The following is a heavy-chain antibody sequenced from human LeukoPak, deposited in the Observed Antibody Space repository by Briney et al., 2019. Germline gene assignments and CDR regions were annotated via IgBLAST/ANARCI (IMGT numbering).Heavy chain of an antibody. CDR2: ISGDGTIK. V-gene: IGHV3-74*03. Sequence: GRSLRLSCEPSGFPFSSYWMLWVRQAPGKGLVWVSRISGDGTIKTYADFVRGRFTISRDNTKNILYLQMNSLKVEDTATYFCSRSQFDYWGQGVLVTVSS. CDR1: GFPFSSYW. J-gene: IGHJ4*02. CDR3: SRSQFDY.